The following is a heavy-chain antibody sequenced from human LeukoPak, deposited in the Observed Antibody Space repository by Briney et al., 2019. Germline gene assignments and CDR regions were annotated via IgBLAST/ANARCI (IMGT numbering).Heavy chain of an antibody. V-gene: IGHV3-48*03. CDR2: IIGDGTTT. CDR1: GFTFSTYE. D-gene: IGHD1/OR15-1a*01. J-gene: IGHJ5*02. CDR3: VRNRGGTYSGDNLFDP. Sequence: GGSLRLSCAASGFTFSTYEMNWVRQAPGKGLEWLSYIIGDGTTTQYADSVRDRFTISRDNDKNSLYLQMNSLRADDTAVYYCVRNRGGTYSGDNLFDPWGQGTLVTVSS.